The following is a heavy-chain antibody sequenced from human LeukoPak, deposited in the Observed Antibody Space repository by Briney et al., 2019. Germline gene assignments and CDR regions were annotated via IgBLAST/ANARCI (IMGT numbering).Heavy chain of an antibody. CDR2: INHSGNA. CDR3: ADWHCNSISCERGFDY. D-gene: IGHD2-2*01. J-gene: IGHJ4*02. Sequence: SETLSLTCAVYGESFRAYYWSWIRQPPGKGLEWIGEINHSGNASYNPSLKSRVTMSVDTSKSQFSLKLPSVTAADTAVYYCADWHCNSISCERGFDYWGQGTLVTVSS. CDR1: GESFRAYY. V-gene: IGHV4-34*01.